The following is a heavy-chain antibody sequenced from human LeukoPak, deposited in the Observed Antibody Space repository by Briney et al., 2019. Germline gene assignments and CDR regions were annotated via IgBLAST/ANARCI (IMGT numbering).Heavy chain of an antibody. CDR3: ARHVPKTYYYDSSGFFFDY. D-gene: IGHD3-22*01. CDR2: INPSGGST. CDR1: GYTFTSHY. J-gene: IGHJ4*02. Sequence: GASVKVSCKASGYTFTSHYIHWVRQAPGQGLEWMGIINPSGGSTTYAQKLQGRVTMTTDTSTSTAYMELRSLRSDDTAVYYCARHVPKTYYYDSSGFFFDYWGQGTLVTVSS. V-gene: IGHV1-46*01.